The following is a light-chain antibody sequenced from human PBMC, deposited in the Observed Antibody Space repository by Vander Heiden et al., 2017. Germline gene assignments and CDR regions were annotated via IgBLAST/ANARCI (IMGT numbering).Light chain of an antibody. CDR2: GAS. J-gene: IGKJ1*01. V-gene: IGKV3-20*01. Sequence: FLLPHSPGTLSLSPGERAAPSCRASQSVSSSYLAWYQQKPGQAPRLLIYGASSRATGIPDRFSGSGSGTDFTLTISRLEPEDFAVYYCQQEGSSPRTFGQGTKVEIK. CDR1: QSVSSSY. CDR3: QQEGSSPRT.